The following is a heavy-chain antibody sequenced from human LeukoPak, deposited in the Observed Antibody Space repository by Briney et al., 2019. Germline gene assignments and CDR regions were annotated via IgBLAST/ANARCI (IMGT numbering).Heavy chain of an antibody. D-gene: IGHD3-22*01. J-gene: IGHJ4*02. CDR3: ARSVDDSSGYYPDY. Sequence: PSETLSLTCTVSGGSISSYYWCWIRQPPGKGLEWIGYIYYSGSTNYNPSLKSRVTISVDTSKNQFSLKLSSVTAADTAVYYCARSVDDSSGYYPDYWGQGTLVTVSS. V-gene: IGHV4-59*01. CDR2: IYYSGST. CDR1: GGSISSYY.